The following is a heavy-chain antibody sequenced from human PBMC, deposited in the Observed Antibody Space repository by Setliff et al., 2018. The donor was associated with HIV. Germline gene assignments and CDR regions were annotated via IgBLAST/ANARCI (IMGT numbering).Heavy chain of an antibody. Sequence: SQTLSLTCTVSGGSISSYYCSWIRQPPGKGLEWIGYIYYSGSTNYNPSLKSRVTISVDTSKNQFSLKLSSVTAADTAVYYCARGQYYYGSGISYYYYYYYMDVWGKGTTVTVSS. V-gene: IGHV4-59*01. CDR1: GGSISSYY. D-gene: IGHD3-10*01. CDR2: IYYSGST. J-gene: IGHJ6*03. CDR3: ARGQYYYGSGISYYYYYYYMDV.